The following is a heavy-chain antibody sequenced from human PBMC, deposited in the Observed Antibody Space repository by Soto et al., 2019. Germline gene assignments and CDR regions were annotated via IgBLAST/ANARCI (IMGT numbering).Heavy chain of an antibody. J-gene: IGHJ4*02. Sequence: PSETLSLTCTVSGGSISSDSYYWGWIRQSPEKGLEWIGYIYKSGNTYYNPSLKSRLTISVHTAKNQFSLKLSSVTAADTAVYYCARDGPGVDYFDYWGQGALVTVS. D-gene: IGHD2-15*01. CDR1: GGSISSDSYY. CDR2: IYKSGNT. V-gene: IGHV4-31*03. CDR3: ARDGPGVDYFDY.